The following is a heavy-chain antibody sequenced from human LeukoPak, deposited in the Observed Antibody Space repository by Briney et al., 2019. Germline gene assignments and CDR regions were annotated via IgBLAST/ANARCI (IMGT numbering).Heavy chain of an antibody. J-gene: IGHJ4*02. D-gene: IGHD3-22*01. CDR2: IKSKTDGGTT. CDR3: VGNYYDSSGYNYFDC. Sequence: PGGSLRLSCAASGFTFSNAWMNWVRQAPGKGLEWVGRIKSKTDGGTTDYAAPVKGRFTISRDDSKNTLYLQMNSLKTEDTAVYYCVGNYYDSSGYNYFDCWGQGTLVTVSS. CDR1: GFTFSNAW. V-gene: IGHV3-15*07.